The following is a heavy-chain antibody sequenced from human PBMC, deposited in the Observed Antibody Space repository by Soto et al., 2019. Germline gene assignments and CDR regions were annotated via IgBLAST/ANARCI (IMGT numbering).Heavy chain of an antibody. CDR3: ARVPLLWFGELSTRYYYYYGMDV. CDR2: IIPIFGTA. CDR1: GGTFSSYA. Sequence: SVKVSCKASGGTFSSYAISWVRQAPGQGLEWMGGIIPIFGTANYAQKFQGRVTITADESTSTAYMELSSLRSEDTAVYYCARVPLLWFGELSTRYYYYYGMDVWGQ. D-gene: IGHD3-10*01. V-gene: IGHV1-69*13. J-gene: IGHJ6*02.